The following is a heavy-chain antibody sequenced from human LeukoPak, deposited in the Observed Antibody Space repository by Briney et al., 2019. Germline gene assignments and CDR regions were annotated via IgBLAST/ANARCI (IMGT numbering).Heavy chain of an antibody. CDR3: ARQPCGGDCYSDY. D-gene: IGHD2-21*02. CDR1: GGTFSSYA. J-gene: IGHJ4*02. V-gene: IGHV1-69*05. Sequence: GSSVKVSCKASGGTFSSYAISWVRQAPGQGLEWIGRIIPIFGTANYAQKFQGRVTITTDESTSTAYMELSSLRSEDTAVYYCARQPCGGDCYSDYWGQGTLVTVSS. CDR2: IIPIFGTA.